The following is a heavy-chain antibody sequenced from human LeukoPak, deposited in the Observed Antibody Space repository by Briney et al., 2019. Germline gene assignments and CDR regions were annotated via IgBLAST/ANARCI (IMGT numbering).Heavy chain of an antibody. Sequence: SETLSLTCTVSGGSISSSSYYWGWIRQPPGKGLEWIGYISYSGSTNYNPSLKSRVTISADTSKNQFSLKLRSVTAADTAVYYCARDDDTAGIDYWGQGTLVTVSS. CDR3: ARDDDTAGIDY. CDR2: ISYSGST. V-gene: IGHV4-61*01. D-gene: IGHD1-1*01. J-gene: IGHJ4*02. CDR1: GGSISSSSYY.